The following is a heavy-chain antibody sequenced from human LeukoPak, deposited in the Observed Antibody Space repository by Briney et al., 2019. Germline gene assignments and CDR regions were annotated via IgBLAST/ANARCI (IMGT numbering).Heavy chain of an antibody. Sequence: SETLSLACTVSGGSITGYHWSWIRQPPGKGLEWIGYIYSSETTNYKPSLKSRVTISADTSKNQFSLKLTSVTAADTAIYYCARRNDFDIWGQGTMVTVSS. CDR2: IYSSETT. V-gene: IGHV4-4*08. CDR3: ARRNDFDI. J-gene: IGHJ3*02. CDR1: GGSITGYH.